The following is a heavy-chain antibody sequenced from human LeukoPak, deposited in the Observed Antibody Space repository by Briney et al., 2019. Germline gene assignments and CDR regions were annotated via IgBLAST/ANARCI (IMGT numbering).Heavy chain of an antibody. CDR2: ISNSGSTI. J-gene: IGHJ4*02. CDR3: ARKGLGGELGGFDS. V-gene: IGHV3-11*01. Sequence: GGSLRLSCAASGFTFSDYYMSWIRQAPGKGLEWISYISNSGSTIYYADSVKGRFTISRDNAKNSLYLQMNSLRVDDTALYHCARKGLGGELGGFDSWGQGTLVTVSS. D-gene: IGHD1-26*01. CDR1: GFTFSDYY.